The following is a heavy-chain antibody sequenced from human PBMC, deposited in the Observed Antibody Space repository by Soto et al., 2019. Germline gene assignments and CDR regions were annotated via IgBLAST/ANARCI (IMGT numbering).Heavy chain of an antibody. Sequence: HPGGSLRLSCAASGFSFSTYPMTWVRQAPGKRLEGVSSISGSGGDTYYIDSVKGRFTISRDNSKNTVYLQMNSLRAEDTAVYYCARGLSISYWDLLHFPPPDYWGQGTLVTVSS. CDR1: GFSFSTYP. D-gene: IGHD1-26*01. CDR2: ISGSGGDT. V-gene: IGHV3-23*01. CDR3: ARGLSISYWDLLHFPPPDY. J-gene: IGHJ4*02.